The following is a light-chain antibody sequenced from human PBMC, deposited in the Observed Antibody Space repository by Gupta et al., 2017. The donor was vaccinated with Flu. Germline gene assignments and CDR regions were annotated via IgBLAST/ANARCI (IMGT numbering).Light chain of an antibody. V-gene: IGKV1-8*01. CDR1: QGISSY. J-gene: IGKJ4*01. CDR3: QHDYSSPLT. Sequence: PSFLSASTGDRVTSTCRARQGISSYLDWYQQKPGKAPKLLIYDASTWKSGVPSRFSGSGSGTDFTLTISGLQSEDFATYYCQHDYSSPLTFGGGTKVEIK. CDR2: DAS.